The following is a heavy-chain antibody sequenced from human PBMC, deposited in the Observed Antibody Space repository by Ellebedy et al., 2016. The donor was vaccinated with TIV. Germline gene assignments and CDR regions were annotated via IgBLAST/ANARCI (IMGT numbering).Heavy chain of an antibody. CDR2: INPSGGTT. CDR3: ARDIRGPDDY. J-gene: IGHJ4*02. D-gene: IGHD1-26*01. V-gene: IGHV1-46*01. Sequence: AASVKVSCKASGYTFTSYYMHCVQQAPGQLPDWMLLINPSGGTTNYAQKFQGRVTITRDRSTSTVYMELRGLRSEDTAIYYCARDIRGPDDYWGQGTLVTVSS. CDR1: GYTFTSYY.